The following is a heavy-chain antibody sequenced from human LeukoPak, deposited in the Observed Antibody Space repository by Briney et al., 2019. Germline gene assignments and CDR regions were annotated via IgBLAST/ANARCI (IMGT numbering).Heavy chain of an antibody. V-gene: IGHV4-39*07. CDR3: AREGTIYYDSSGYYYPFDY. CDR1: GGSISSSSYY. J-gene: IGHJ4*02. CDR2: IYYSGST. Sequence: PSETLSLTCTVSGGSISSSSYYWGWIRQPPGKGLEWIGSIYYSGSTYYNPSLKSRVTISVGTSKNQFSLKLSSVTAADTAVYYCAREGTIYYDSSGYYYPFDYWGQGTLVTVSS. D-gene: IGHD3-22*01.